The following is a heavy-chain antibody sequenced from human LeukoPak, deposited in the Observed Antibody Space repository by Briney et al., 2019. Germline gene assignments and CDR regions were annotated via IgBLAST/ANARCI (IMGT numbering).Heavy chain of an antibody. CDR2: FDPEDGET. J-gene: IGHJ4*02. CDR1: GYTLTELS. V-gene: IGHV1-24*01. CDR3: ATVIGSSWPFDY. Sequence: ASVKVSCKVSGYTLTELSMHWVRQAPGKGLEWMGGFDPEDGETIYAQKFQGRVTMTEDTSTDTAYMELSSLRSEDTGVYYCATVIGSSWPFDYWGQGTLVTVSS. D-gene: IGHD6-13*01.